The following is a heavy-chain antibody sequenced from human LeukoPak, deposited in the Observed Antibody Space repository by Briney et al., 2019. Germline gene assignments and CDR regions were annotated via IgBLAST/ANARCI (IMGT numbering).Heavy chain of an antibody. Sequence: GAPVKVSCKASGGTFTSYAISWVRQAPGQGLEWMGGIIPIFGTANYAQKFQGRVTITADESTSTAYMELSSLRSEDTAVYYCARALGRFLEWLLDYWGQGTLVNVSS. V-gene: IGHV1-69*13. D-gene: IGHD3-3*01. CDR2: IIPIFGTA. CDR3: ARALGRFLEWLLDY. J-gene: IGHJ4*02. CDR1: GGTFTSYA.